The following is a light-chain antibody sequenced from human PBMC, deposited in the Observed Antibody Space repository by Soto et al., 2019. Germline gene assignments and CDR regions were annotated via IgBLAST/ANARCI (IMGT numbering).Light chain of an antibody. CDR1: SSDVGGYKY. J-gene: IGLJ3*02. V-gene: IGLV2-14*01. CDR2: DVT. CDR3: PSYRSSSTNVV. Sequence: QSALTQPSAVSGSPGQSITISCTGTSSDVGGYKYVSWYQQHPGKVPKLLIYDVTNRPSGVSNRFSGSKSGNTASLTISGLQAEDEANYYCPSYRSSSTNVVFGGGTKLTVL.